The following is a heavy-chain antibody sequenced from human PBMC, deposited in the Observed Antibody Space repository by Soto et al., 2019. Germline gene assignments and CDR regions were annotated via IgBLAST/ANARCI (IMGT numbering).Heavy chain of an antibody. Sequence: GVSLRLSCAASGFTFSNYAMDWVRQAPGKGLEWVSAISNSFSDGNTHYADSVKGRFTISRDNDKNTVFLEMNSLRVEDTAVYYCAKVFSPEGGNYFDYWGLGTLVTVSS. CDR2: ISNSFSDGNT. V-gene: IGHV3-23*01. J-gene: IGHJ4*02. CDR1: GFTFSNYA. CDR3: AKVFSPEGGNYFDY.